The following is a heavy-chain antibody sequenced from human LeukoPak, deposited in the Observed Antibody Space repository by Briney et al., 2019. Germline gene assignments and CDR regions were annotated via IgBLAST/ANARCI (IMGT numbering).Heavy chain of an antibody. V-gene: IGHV4-39*07. CDR3: ARGRFYGDYPPSY. Sequence: PSETLSLTCTVSGGSISSGGYYWGWIRQSPGKGLEWIGNIYYSGNTYYNSSLKSRVTISVDTSKNQFSLKLSSVTAADTAVYYCARGRFYGDYPPSYWGQGTLVTVSS. CDR2: IYYSGNT. D-gene: IGHD4-17*01. J-gene: IGHJ4*02. CDR1: GGSISSGGYY.